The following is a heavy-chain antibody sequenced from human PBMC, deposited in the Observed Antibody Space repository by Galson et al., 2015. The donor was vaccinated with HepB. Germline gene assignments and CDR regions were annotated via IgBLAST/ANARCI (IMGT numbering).Heavy chain of an antibody. J-gene: IGHJ5*02. CDR3: ARVAFSRAAAGFDP. CDR1: GFTFSDYY. CDR2: ISSSSSYT. D-gene: IGHD6-13*01. Sequence: LRLSCAASGFTFSDYYMSWIRQAPGKGLEWVSYISSSSSYTNYADSVKGRFTISRDNAKNSLYLQMNSLRAEDTAVYYCARVAFSRAAAGFDPWGQGTLVTVSS. V-gene: IGHV3-11*06.